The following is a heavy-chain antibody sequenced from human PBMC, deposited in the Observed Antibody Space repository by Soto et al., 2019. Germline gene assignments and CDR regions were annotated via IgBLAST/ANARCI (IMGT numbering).Heavy chain of an antibody. J-gene: IGHJ3*02. Sequence: QVQLLQSGAEMRKPGSSVKVSCKASGGTFSTYTIIWVRQAPGQGLEWMGRIIPMFDITNTAQSFQGRVTKTPDKSTNTADLELSTLRSDDTAMYFCTLVRWSAETFDIWGRGTMVTVSS. CDR1: GGTFSTYT. CDR3: TLVRWSAETFDI. V-gene: IGHV1-69*02. CDR2: IIPMFDIT. D-gene: IGHD2-2*01.